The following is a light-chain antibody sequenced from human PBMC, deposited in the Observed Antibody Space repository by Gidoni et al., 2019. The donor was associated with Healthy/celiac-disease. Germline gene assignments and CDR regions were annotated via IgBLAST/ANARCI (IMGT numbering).Light chain of an antibody. CDR2: ENN. CDR3: HSYDNKLGGGV. J-gene: IGLJ3*02. V-gene: IGLV1-40*01. Sequence: QSVLTQPPSVSGAPGQRVTISCTGSSSSIGAGYDVHWYQQLPGKAPKLLIYENNNRPSGVPDRFSGSKSGTSASLAITGLQAEDEADYYCHSYDNKLGGGVFGGGTKLTVL. CDR1: SSSIGAGYD.